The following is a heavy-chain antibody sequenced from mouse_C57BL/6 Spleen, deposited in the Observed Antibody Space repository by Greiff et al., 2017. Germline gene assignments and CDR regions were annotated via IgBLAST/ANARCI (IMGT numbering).Heavy chain of an antibody. V-gene: IGHV1-54*01. CDR3: ARWGVYDGYLDY. J-gene: IGHJ2*01. CDR2: INPGSGGT. Sequence: VQLQQSGADLVRPGTSVKVSCKASGYAFPNYLIAWVKQRPGQGLAWICVINPGSGGTNYKEKFKGKATLTADKSSSTAYMQLSSLTSEDSAVYFCARWGVYDGYLDYWGQGTTLTVAS. CDR1: GYAFPNYL. D-gene: IGHD2-3*01.